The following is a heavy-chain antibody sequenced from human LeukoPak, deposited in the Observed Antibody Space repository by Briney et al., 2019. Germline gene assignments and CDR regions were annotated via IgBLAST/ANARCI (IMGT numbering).Heavy chain of an antibody. CDR3: ARERVLSSYYYYYGMDV. V-gene: IGHV4-34*01. D-gene: IGHD3-16*02. CDR1: GGSFSGYY. Sequence: SETLSLTCAVYGGSFSGYYWSWIRQPPGKGLEWIGEINHSGSTNYNPSLKSRVTISVDTSKNQFSLKLSSVTAADTAVYYCARERVLSSYYYYYGMDVWGQRTTDTVSS. J-gene: IGHJ6*02. CDR2: INHSGST.